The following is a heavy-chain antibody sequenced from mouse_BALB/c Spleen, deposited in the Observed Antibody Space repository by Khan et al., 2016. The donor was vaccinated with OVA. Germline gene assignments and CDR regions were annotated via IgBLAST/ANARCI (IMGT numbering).Heavy chain of an antibody. J-gene: IGHJ2*01. CDR3: ARLEDI. V-gene: IGHV2-9*02. Sequence: VQLQESGPGLVAPSQSLSITCTVSGFSLTSYGVYWVRQPPGKGLVWLGVIWAGGSTNYNSALMSRLSISKDNSKSQVFLKKNRLQTDDTAMYYCARLEDIWGQGTTLTVSS. CDR1: GFSLTSYG. D-gene: IGHD1-3*01. CDR2: IWAGGST.